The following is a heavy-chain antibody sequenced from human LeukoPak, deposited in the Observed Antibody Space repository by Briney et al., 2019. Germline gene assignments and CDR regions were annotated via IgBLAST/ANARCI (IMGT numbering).Heavy chain of an antibody. CDR2: TSYDGSNK. CDR1: GFTFSSYA. D-gene: IGHD2-15*01. Sequence: GGSLRLSCAASGFTFSSYAMHWVRRAPGKGLEWLAVTSYDGSNKFYADSVKGRFTISRDNSKDTLYLQMNSLRPEDSAAYYRARDFCTGGSCPIDYWGQGTLVTVSS. CDR3: ARDFCTGGSCPIDY. V-gene: IGHV3-30*01. J-gene: IGHJ4*02.